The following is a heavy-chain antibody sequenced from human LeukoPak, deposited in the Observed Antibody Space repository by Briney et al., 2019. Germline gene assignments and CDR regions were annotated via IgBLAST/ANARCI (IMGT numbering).Heavy chain of an antibody. CDR3: TRDLGN. V-gene: IGHV3-48*01. Sequence: GGSLRLSCAASGFTFSSYAMSWVRQAPGKGLEWVSYISSRSRVISYADSLKGRFTISRDNAKNSLYLQMNSLRPEDTAVYYCTRDLGNWGQGTLVTVSS. D-gene: IGHD7-27*01. CDR1: GFTFSSYA. CDR2: ISSRSRVI. J-gene: IGHJ4*02.